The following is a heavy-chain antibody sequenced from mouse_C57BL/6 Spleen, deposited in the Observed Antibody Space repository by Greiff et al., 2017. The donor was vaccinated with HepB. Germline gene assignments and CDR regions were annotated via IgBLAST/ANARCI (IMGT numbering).Heavy chain of an antibody. Sequence: LVESGAELVRPGASVTLSCKASGYTFTDYEMHWVKQTPVHGLEWIGAIDPETGGTAYNQKFKGKAILTADKSSSTAYMELRSLTSEDSAVYYCPRGVSSYGYAMDYWGQGTSVTVSS. CDR3: PRGVSSYGYAMDY. D-gene: IGHD1-1*01. V-gene: IGHV1-15*01. CDR1: GYTFTDYE. J-gene: IGHJ4*01. CDR2: IDPETGGT.